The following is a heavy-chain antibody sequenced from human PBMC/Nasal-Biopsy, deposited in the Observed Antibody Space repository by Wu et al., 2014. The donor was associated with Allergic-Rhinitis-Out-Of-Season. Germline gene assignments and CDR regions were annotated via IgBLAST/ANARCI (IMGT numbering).Heavy chain of an antibody. D-gene: IGHD1-26*01. CDR1: GASIFSYY. CDR2: IHNSGST. CDR3: ARQFSGTYYYYYMDV. V-gene: IGHV4-59*08. Sequence: TLSLTCTVSGASIFSYYWSWIRQSPGKGMEWIGYIHNSGSTNYKPSLRSRVTMSVDTSRNQFSLNLSSVTAADTADYFCARQFSGTYYYYYMDVWGKGTTVTVSS. J-gene: IGHJ6*03.